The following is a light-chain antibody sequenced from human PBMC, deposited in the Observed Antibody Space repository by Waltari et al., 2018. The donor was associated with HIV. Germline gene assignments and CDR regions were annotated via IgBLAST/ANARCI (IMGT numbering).Light chain of an antibody. CDR1: NLGREA. V-gene: IGLV3-21*04. J-gene: IGLJ2*01. Sequence: SFVLTQPPSVSEAPGKTARVTWGGSNLGREAVHWYQPKPGEAPVLVIYDNYDRPSGIPERFAVSNSGNTATLTISRVGAGDEADYYCQVWDSSSDHVVFGGGTKLTVL. CDR2: DNY. CDR3: QVWDSSSDHVV.